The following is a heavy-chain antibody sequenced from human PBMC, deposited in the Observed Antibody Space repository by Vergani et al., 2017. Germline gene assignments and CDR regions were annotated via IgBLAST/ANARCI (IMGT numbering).Heavy chain of an antibody. CDR1: GGSISSSNW. CDR2: IYHSGST. V-gene: IGHV4-4*03. J-gene: IGHJ6*03. D-gene: IGHD3-3*01. CDR3: ARGSFWSGYYTDYYYYMDV. Sequence: QVQLQESGPGLVKPPGTLSLTCAVSGGSISSSNWWSWVRQPPGKGLEWIGEIYHSGSTNYNPSLKSRVTISVDTSKNQFSLKLSSVTAADTAVYYCARGSFWSGYYTDYYYYMDVWGKGTTVTVSS.